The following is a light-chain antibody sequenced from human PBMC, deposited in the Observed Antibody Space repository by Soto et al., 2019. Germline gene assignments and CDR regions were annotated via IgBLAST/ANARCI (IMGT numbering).Light chain of an antibody. CDR3: QSYDISLSGSGV. Sequence: QSVLTPPPSVSGAPGQRVPISCTGSSSNIGAGYDVHWYQQLPGTAPKLLIYGNTNRPSGVPDRFSGSKSGTSASLAITGLQAEDEAAYYCQSYDISLSGSGVFGGGTKLTVL. CDR2: GNT. CDR1: SSNIGAGYD. V-gene: IGLV1-40*01. J-gene: IGLJ3*02.